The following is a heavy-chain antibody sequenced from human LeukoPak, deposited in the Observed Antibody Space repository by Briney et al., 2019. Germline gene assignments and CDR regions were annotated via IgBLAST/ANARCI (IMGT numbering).Heavy chain of an antibody. CDR3: ATPGGYSSSSFDY. J-gene: IGHJ4*02. CDR1: GFTFNTYG. Sequence: GGSLRLSCEASGFTFNTYGMSWVRQAPGKGLEWVSSISSSSSYIYYADSVKGRFTISRDNAKSSLYLQMNSLRAEDTAVYYCATPGGYSSSSFDYWGQGTLVTVSS. D-gene: IGHD6-6*01. V-gene: IGHV3-21*01. CDR2: ISSSSSYI.